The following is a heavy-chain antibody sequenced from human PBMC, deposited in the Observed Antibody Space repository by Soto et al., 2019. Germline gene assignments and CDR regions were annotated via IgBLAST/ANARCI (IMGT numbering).Heavy chain of an antibody. D-gene: IGHD2-2*01. CDR2: ISFDGRNK. Sequence: PGGSLRLFFAASGFTFSSYAMKWVRQAPGKGMEWVAVISFDGRNKYYADSVKGRFTISRDNSKNTLYLQMNSLRAEDTAVYFCARGPSSLTRFDYWGQGALVTVSS. CDR3: ARGPSSLTRFDY. CDR1: GFTFSSYA. V-gene: IGHV3-30*04. J-gene: IGHJ4*02.